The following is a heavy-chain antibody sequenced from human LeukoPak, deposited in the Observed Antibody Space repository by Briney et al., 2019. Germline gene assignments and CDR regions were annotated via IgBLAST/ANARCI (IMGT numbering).Heavy chain of an antibody. CDR3: AKDICDSTSCYVWFDP. CDR2: IWNDASNK. CDR1: GLTFSSYA. J-gene: IGHJ5*02. V-gene: IGHV3-33*03. D-gene: IGHD2-2*01. Sequence: GGSLRLSCAASGLTFSSYAMHWVRQAPGKGLKWVAVIWNDASNKYYTDSVKGRFTISRDNSKNMLYLQMNSLRAEDTAVYYCAKDICDSTSCYVWFDPWGQGTLVTVSS.